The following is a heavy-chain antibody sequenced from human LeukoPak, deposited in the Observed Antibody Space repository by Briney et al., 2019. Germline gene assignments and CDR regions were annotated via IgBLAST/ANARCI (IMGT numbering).Heavy chain of an antibody. Sequence: GGSLRLSCAASGFTFSSYAMHWVRQAPGKGLEWVAVISYDGSNKYYADPVKGRFTISRDNSKNTLYLQMNSLRAEDTAVYYCARVDSWWLQLHYYYGMDVWGQGTTVTVSS. J-gene: IGHJ6*02. CDR3: ARVDSWWLQLHYYYGMDV. CDR2: ISYDGSNK. V-gene: IGHV3-30*04. CDR1: GFTFSSYA. D-gene: IGHD5-24*01.